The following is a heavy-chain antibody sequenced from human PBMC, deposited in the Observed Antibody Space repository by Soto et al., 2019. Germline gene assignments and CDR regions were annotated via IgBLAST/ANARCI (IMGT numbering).Heavy chain of an antibody. D-gene: IGHD6-19*01. J-gene: IGHJ4*02. CDR1: GGTFSSYA. V-gene: IGHV1-69*13. Sequence: GASVKVSCKASGGTFSSYAISWVRQAPGQGLEWMGGIIPIFGTANYAQKFQGRVTITADESTSTAYMELSSLRSEDTAVYYCATELSSGLDGKIGYWGQGTLVTVSS. CDR3: ATELSSGLDGKIGY. CDR2: IIPIFGTA.